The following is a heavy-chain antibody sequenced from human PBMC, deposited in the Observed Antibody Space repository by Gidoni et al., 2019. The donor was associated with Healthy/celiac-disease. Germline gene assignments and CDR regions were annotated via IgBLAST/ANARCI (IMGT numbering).Heavy chain of an antibody. V-gene: IGHV3-23*01. Sequence: EVQLLESGGGLVQPGGSLRLSCAASGFTFSSYAMGWVRQAPGKGLEWVAAISGSGGSTYYADSVKGRFTISRDNSKNTLYLQMNCLRAEDTAVYYCAKDRDSSGLDYWGQGTLVTVSS. CDR1: GFTFSSYA. CDR2: ISGSGGST. D-gene: IGHD6-19*01. CDR3: AKDRDSSGLDY. J-gene: IGHJ4*02.